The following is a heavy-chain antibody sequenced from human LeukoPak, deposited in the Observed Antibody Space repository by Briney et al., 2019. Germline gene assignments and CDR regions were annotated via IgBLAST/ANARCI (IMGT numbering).Heavy chain of an antibody. CDR2: IYYSGST. D-gene: IGHD6-19*01. CDR1: GGSVSSGSYY. CDR3: AGDPRGLRYSSGRGYSDY. J-gene: IGHJ4*02. Sequence: PSETLSLTCTVSGGSVSSGSYYWSWIRQPPGKGLEWIGYIYYSGSTNYNPSLKSRVTISVDTSKNQFSLKLSSVTAADTAVYYCAGDPRGLRYSSGRGYSDYWGQGTLVTVSS. V-gene: IGHV4-61*01.